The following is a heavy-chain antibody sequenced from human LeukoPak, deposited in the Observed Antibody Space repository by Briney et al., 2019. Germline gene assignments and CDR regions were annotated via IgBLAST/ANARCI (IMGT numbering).Heavy chain of an antibody. D-gene: IGHD1-20*01. Sequence: PLETLSLTCTVSGGSISSSSYYWGWIRQPPGKGLEWIGSIYYSGSTYYNPSLKSRVTISVDTSKNQFSLKLSSVTAADTAVYYCARHITRLRPFDYWGQGTLVTVSS. CDR2: IYYSGST. J-gene: IGHJ4*02. CDR1: GGSISSSSYY. V-gene: IGHV4-39*01. CDR3: ARHITRLRPFDY.